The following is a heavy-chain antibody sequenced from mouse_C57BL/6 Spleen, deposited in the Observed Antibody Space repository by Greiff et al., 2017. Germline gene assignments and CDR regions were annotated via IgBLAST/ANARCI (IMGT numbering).Heavy chain of an antibody. CDR3: ARQSNWDDFDY. CDR2: IHPNSGST. D-gene: IGHD4-1*01. J-gene: IGHJ2*01. CDR1: GYTFTSYW. V-gene: IGHV1-64*01. Sequence: QVQLKQPVAELVKPGASVKLSCKASGYTFTSYWMHWVKQRPGQGLEWIGMIHPNSGSTNYNEKFKSKATLTVDKSSSTAYMQLSSLTSEDSAVYYCARQSNWDDFDYWGQGTTLTVSS.